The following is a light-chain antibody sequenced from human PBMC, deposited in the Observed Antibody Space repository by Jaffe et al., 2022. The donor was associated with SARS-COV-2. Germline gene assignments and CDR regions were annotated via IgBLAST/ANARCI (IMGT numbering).Light chain of an antibody. Sequence: SHELIQPPSVSVSLGQTARITCSGDALPQIYCHWFQQKPGQAPLLIISKDSQRPSGIPERFSGSSSGTKATLTISGVQAEDEADYYCQSADNSGNYIFGTGTKVSVL. J-gene: IGLJ1*01. CDR2: KDS. V-gene: IGLV3-25*03. CDR3: QSADNSGNYI. CDR1: ALPQIY.